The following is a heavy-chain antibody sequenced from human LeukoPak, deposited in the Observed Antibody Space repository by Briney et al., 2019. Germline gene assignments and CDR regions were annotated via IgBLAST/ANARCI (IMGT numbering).Heavy chain of an antibody. Sequence: GGSLRPSCAASGFTFSNYGMHWVRQAPGKGLEWLAIISYDGSIKYYADSVTGRFNISRDNSMNTLYLQMSSLTTDDTAVYYCAKDRRSWWELHYWGQGTLVTVSS. CDR2: ISYDGSIK. CDR3: AKDRRSWWELHY. CDR1: GFTFSNYG. V-gene: IGHV3-30*18. J-gene: IGHJ4*02. D-gene: IGHD1-26*01.